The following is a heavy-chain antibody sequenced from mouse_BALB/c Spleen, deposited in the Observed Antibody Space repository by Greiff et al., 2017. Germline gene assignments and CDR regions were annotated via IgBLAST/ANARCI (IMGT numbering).Heavy chain of an antibody. CDR1: GYTFTSYW. V-gene: IGHV1S81*02. CDR2: INPSNGRT. J-gene: IGHJ1*01. Sequence: QLQQPGAELVKPGASVKLSCKASGYTFTSYWMHWVKQRPGQGLEWIGEINPSNGRTNYNEKFKSKATLTVDKSSSTAYMQLSSLTSEDSAVYYCARDGKEGYWYFDVWGAGTTVTVSS. D-gene: IGHD2-1*01. CDR3: ARDGKEGYWYFDV.